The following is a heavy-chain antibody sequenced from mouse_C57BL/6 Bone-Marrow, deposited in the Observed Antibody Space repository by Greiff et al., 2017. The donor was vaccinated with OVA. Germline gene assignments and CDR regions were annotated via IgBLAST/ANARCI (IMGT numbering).Heavy chain of an antibody. V-gene: IGHV1-72*01. CDR2: IDPNSGGT. CDR3: ARGDYDYDGISYAMDY. Sequence: QVQLKQPGAELVKPGASVKLSCKASGYTFTSYWMHWVQQRPGRGLEWIGRIDPNSGGTKYNEKFKSKATLTVDKPSSTAYMQLSSLTSEDSAVYYCARGDYDYDGISYAMDYWGQGTSVTVSS. CDR1: GYTFTSYW. D-gene: IGHD2-4*01. J-gene: IGHJ4*01.